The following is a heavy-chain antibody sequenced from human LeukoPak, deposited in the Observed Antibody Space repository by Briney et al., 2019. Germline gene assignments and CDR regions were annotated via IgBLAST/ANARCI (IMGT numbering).Heavy chain of an antibody. Sequence: PGGSLRLSCAASGFTFSSYWMSWVRQAPGKGLEWVANIKQDGSEKYYVDSVKGRFTISRDNSKNTLYLQMNSLRAEDTAVYYCARGATNIAAAVTDWGQGTLVTVSS. J-gene: IGHJ4*02. CDR2: IKQDGSEK. D-gene: IGHD6-13*01. CDR1: GFTFSSYW. CDR3: ARGATNIAAAVTD. V-gene: IGHV3-7*01.